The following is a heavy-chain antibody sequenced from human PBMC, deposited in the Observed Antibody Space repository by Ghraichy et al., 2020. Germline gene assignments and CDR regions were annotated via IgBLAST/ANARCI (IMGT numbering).Heavy chain of an antibody. CDR2: ISYDGSKI. CDR1: GFAFSSHG. CDR3: AKTIWGQTVTDVDS. V-gene: IGHV3-30*18. D-gene: IGHD4-11*01. Sequence: GGSLRLSCEASGFAFSSHGMHWVRQAPGKGLEWVAVISYDGSKIYDADSVRGRFILSRDNSRNTLFLQMNILRPEDTAVYYCAKTIWGQTVTDVDSWGQGTVVTVSS. J-gene: IGHJ4*02.